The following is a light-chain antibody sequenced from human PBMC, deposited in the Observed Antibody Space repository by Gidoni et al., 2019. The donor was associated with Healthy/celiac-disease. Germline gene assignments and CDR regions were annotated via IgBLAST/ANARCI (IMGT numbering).Light chain of an antibody. J-gene: IGKJ1*01. Sequence: DIVLTQSPATLSLSPGERATLSCGAIQSVSSSYLAWDQQKPGLAPRLLIYDASSRATGIPDRFSGIGSGTDFTLTISRLEPEDFAVYFCQQYDSSPPWTFGQGTKVEIK. V-gene: IGKV3D-20*01. CDR2: DAS. CDR1: QSVSSSY. CDR3: QQYDSSPPWT.